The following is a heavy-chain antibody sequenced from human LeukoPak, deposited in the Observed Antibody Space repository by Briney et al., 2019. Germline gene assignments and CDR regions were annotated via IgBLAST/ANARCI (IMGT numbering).Heavy chain of an antibody. CDR1: GGSISSGGYS. V-gene: IGHV4-30-2*01. Sequence: SETLSLTCAVSGGSISSGGYSWSWIWQPPGKGLDWIGYIYHSGSTYYNPSLKSRVTISVDRSKNQFSLKLSSVTAADTAVYYCARAIGYDSSGYGIPYYFDYWGQGTLVTVSS. J-gene: IGHJ4*02. CDR3: ARAIGYDSSGYGIPYYFDY. D-gene: IGHD3-22*01. CDR2: IYHSGST.